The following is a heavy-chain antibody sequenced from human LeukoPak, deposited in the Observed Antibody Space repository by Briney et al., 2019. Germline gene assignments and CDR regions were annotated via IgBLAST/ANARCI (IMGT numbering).Heavy chain of an antibody. J-gene: IGHJ4*02. CDR2: ISSNGDST. V-gene: IGHV3-64*01. D-gene: IGHD3-3*01. Sequence: GGSLRLSCAASGFTVSNNYMRWVRQAPGKGLEYVSAISSNGDSTYYANSVKGRFTISRDNSKNTLYLQMGSLRAEDMAVYYCARGRLRFLEWLLPYFDYWGQGTLVTVSS. CDR3: ARGRLRFLEWLLPYFDY. CDR1: GFTVSNNY.